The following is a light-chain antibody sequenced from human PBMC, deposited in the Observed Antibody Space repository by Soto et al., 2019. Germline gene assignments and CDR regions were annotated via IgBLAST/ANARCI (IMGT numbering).Light chain of an antibody. CDR3: QQYSSSPGT. Sequence: EIVLTQSPGTLSLSPGERATLSCRASQSVSSSYLAWYQQKPGQAPRLLIYGTSSRATGIPDRFSGSGSGTDFPLTISRREPEGFAVYYCQQYSSSPGTFGQGNKVEIK. CDR2: GTS. J-gene: IGKJ1*01. V-gene: IGKV3-20*01. CDR1: QSVSSSY.